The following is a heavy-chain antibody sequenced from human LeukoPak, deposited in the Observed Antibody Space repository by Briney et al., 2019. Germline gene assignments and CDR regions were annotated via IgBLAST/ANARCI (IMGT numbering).Heavy chain of an antibody. J-gene: IGHJ4*02. CDR3: HYDFWSGYYVFDY. V-gene: IGHV3-23*01. CDR1: TFTFNSYA. Sequence: GGSLRLSCAASTFTFNSYALSWVRQAPGKGLEWISAISSSGDLTFYADSVKGRFTIPRDNSKNMLYLQMDSLRAEDTAVYYCHYDFWSGYYVFDYWGQGTLVTVSS. D-gene: IGHD3-3*01. CDR2: ISSSGDLT.